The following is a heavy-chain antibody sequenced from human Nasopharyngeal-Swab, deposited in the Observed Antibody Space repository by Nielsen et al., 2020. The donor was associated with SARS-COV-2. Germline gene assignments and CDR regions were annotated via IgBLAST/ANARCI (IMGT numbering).Heavy chain of an antibody. Sequence: GESLKISCEVSGFSVSYNYMSWVRQAPGKGLEWVAVIYSRGETHYTDSVRGRFTISRDFSKNTLFLQMSSLRPEDTAVYYYAKATQIFWFGQFRNDAFDVWGQGTMVTVSS. J-gene: IGHJ3*01. CDR2: IYSRGET. CDR3: AKATQIFWFGQFRNDAFDV. V-gene: IGHV3-66*02. D-gene: IGHD3-10*01. CDR1: GFSVSYNY.